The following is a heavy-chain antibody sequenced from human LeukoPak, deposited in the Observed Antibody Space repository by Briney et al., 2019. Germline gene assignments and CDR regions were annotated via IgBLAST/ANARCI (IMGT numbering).Heavy chain of an antibody. CDR2: MNPSTGGT. Sequence: VASVKVSCKASGYTFIDYYMHWVRQAPGQGLEWVGWMNPSTGGTNYAQKYQGRVTMTSDTSITTFYMELSNLESADTAIYYCARDVFSAYTTHHKSDPWGQGTLVTVSS. CDR3: ARDVFSAYTTHHKSDP. V-gene: IGHV1-2*02. CDR1: GYTFIDYY. D-gene: IGHD2-2*02. J-gene: IGHJ5*02.